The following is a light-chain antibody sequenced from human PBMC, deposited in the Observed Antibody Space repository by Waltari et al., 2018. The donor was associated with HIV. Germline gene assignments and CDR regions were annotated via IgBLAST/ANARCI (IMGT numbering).Light chain of an antibody. J-gene: IGKJ1*01. Sequence: DIVMTQSPDSLAVSLGERPTITRKSSHSLLYSANNKNYLAWAQQRPWQPTQLLIYWASARESGVPDRFSGSGSGTDFALTISSLQADDVAVYYCHQYFSAPWTFGQGTKVEIK. CDR3: HQYFSAPWT. V-gene: IGKV4-1*01. CDR1: HSLLYSANNKNY. CDR2: WAS.